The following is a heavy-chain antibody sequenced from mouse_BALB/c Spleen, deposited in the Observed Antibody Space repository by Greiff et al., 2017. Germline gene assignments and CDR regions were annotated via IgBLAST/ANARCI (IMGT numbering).Heavy chain of an antibody. V-gene: IGHV14-3*02. CDR1: GFNIKDTY. Sequence: EVKLEESGAELVKPGASVKLSCTASGFNIKDTYMHWVKQRPEQGLEWSGRIDPANGNTKYDPKFQGKATITADTSSNTAYLQLSSLTSEDTAVYYCAAIYYDYDDYAMDYWGQGTSVTVSS. J-gene: IGHJ4*01. CDR2: IDPANGNT. D-gene: IGHD2-4*01. CDR3: AAIYYDYDDYAMDY.